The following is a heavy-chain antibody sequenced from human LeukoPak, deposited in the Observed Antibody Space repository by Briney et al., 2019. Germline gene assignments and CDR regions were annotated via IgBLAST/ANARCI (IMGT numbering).Heavy chain of an antibody. V-gene: IGHV1-2*02. CDR2: INRYSGYT. Sequence: ASVKVSCKASGYTFTGYYMHWVRQAPGQGLEWMGWINRYSGYTNNAQKFQGRVSLTRDTSISTAYMELSRLRSDDTAVYDCARDWAEWEEYYFDYWGQGTLVTVSS. CDR3: ARDWAEWEEYYFDY. J-gene: IGHJ4*02. D-gene: IGHD1-26*01. CDR1: GYTFTGYY.